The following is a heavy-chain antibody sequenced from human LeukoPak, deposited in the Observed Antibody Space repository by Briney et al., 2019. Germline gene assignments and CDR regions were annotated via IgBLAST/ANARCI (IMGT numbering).Heavy chain of an antibody. CDR3: ARIGRPAAFDI. CDR1: GFTFSDYY. CDR2: ITSSGSTI. D-gene: IGHD6-6*01. Sequence: GGSLRLSCAASGFTFSDYYMSWIRQAPGKGLEWVSYITSSGSTIYYADSMKGRFTISRDNAKYSLFLQLDGLRAEDTALYYCARIGRPAAFDIWGQGTLVIVSS. V-gene: IGHV3-11*01. J-gene: IGHJ3*02.